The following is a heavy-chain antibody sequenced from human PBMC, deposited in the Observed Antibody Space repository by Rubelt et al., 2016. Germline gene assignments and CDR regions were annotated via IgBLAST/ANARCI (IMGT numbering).Heavy chain of an antibody. D-gene: IGHD5-12*01. J-gene: IGHJ4*01. CDR1: GGSFSGYY. Sequence: QVQLQQWGAGLLKPSETLSLTCAVYGGSFSGYYWSWIRQPPGKGLEWIGEINHSGSTTYNPSLKSRVTILVDTSKNQFSLKLTSVTAADTAGYYWSRVVLGSGYEEYWGHGTLVTVSS. CDR2: INHSGST. CDR3: SRVVLGSGYEEY. V-gene: IGHV4-34*01.